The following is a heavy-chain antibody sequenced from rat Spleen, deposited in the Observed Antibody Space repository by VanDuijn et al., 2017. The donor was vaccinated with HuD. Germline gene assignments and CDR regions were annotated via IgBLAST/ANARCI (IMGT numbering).Heavy chain of an antibody. V-gene: IGHV5S23*01. Sequence: EVQLVESGGGLVQPGNSLKLSCAASGFTFSDYAMAWVRQSPEKGLEWVASISASGASTYYRDSVKGRFTISRDNAKSTLYLQMDSLRSEDTATYYCTTETYFGYNYHHYWGQGVMVTVAS. CDR2: ISASGAST. CDR3: TTETYFGYNYHHY. CDR1: GFTFSDYA. D-gene: IGHD1-9*01. J-gene: IGHJ2*01.